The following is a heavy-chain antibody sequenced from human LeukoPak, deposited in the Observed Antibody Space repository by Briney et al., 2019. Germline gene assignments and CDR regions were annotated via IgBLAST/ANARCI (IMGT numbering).Heavy chain of an antibody. Sequence: QPGGSLRLSCAASGFTFSSFWMHWVRQAPGKGLVWVSRVSDDGSTTTYADSVKGRFTISRDNAKNTLYLQMNSLRPEDTAVYYCVRHNASRAFDIWGQGTMVIVSP. J-gene: IGHJ3*02. CDR1: GFTFSSFW. CDR3: VRHNASRAFDI. D-gene: IGHD1-1*01. CDR2: VSDDGSTT. V-gene: IGHV3-74*03.